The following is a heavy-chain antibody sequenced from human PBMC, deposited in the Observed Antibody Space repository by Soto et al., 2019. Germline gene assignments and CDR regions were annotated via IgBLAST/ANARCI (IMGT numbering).Heavy chain of an antibody. CDR1: GFTFSSYA. V-gene: IGHV3-30-3*02. CDR2: ISYDGSNK. D-gene: IGHD3-3*01. CDR3: AKWPKAYDFWSGYRYYYGMDV. Sequence: GGSLRLSCAASGFTFSSYAMHWVRQAPGKGLEWVAVISYDGSNKYYADSVKGRFTISRDNSKNTLYLQMNSLRAEDTAVYYCAKWPKAYDFWSGYRYYYGMDVWGQGTTVTVSS. J-gene: IGHJ6*02.